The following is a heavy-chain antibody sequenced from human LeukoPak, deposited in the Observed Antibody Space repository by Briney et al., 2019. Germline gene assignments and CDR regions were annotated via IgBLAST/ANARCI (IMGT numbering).Heavy chain of an antibody. CDR2: IYYSGTT. D-gene: IGHD1-26*01. J-gene: IGHJ5*02. CDR1: GGSISSTSYY. V-gene: IGHV4-39*02. Sequence: SETLSLTCIVSGGSISSTSYYWGWLRQPPGKGLEWIGCIYYSGTTYYNPSLKSRVAMSVDTSKNHFSLKVNSVTAGDTAVYYCARRVVGLIDRWGQGTLVTVSS. CDR3: ARRVVGLIDR.